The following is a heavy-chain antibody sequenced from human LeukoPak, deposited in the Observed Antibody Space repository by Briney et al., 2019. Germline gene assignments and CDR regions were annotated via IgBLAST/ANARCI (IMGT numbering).Heavy chain of an antibody. J-gene: IGHJ4*02. CDR3: ARTQSQSGSYRYYFGY. CDR2: IYYISNT. V-gene: IGHV4-61*08. Sequence: SETLSLTCTVSGASVGSAGYYWSWIRQPPGGGLGWIGYIYYISNTNYNPSLKSRVTMSVDPSKNQFSLKLNSVTAADTAVYYCARTQSQSGSYRYYFGYWGQGTLVTVSS. CDR1: GASVGSAGYY. D-gene: IGHD1-26*01.